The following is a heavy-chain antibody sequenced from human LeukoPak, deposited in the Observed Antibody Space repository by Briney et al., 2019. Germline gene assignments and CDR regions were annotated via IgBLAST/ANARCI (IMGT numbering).Heavy chain of an antibody. V-gene: IGHV4-4*07. CDR2: IYPSGST. D-gene: IGHD4-17*01. CDR1: GDSISSYY. Sequence: SETLSLTCTVSGDSISSYYWSWIRQPAGKGLEWIGRIYPSGSTNYNPSLESRVTMSVDTSKNQFSLNLSSVIAADTAVYYCALTSYGHFDYWGRGTLVTVSS. CDR3: ALTSYGHFDY. J-gene: IGHJ4*02.